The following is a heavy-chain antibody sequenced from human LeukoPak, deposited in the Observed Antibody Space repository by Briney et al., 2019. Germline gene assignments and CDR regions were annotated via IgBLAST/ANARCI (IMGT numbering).Heavy chain of an antibody. Sequence: GGSLRLSCAASGFTFSSYWMSWVRQAPGKGLEYVANIKEDGSEKNYADSVKGRFTISRDNAKNSLYLQMNSLRAEDTGIFYCARGGWLDDWGQGTLVTVSS. CDR3: ARGGWLDD. J-gene: IGHJ4*02. V-gene: IGHV3-7*01. CDR2: IKEDGSEK. CDR1: GFTFSSYW. D-gene: IGHD2-15*01.